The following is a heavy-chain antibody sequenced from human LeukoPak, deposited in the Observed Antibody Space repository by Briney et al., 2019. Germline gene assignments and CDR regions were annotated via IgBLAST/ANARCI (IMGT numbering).Heavy chain of an antibody. V-gene: IGHV1-2*02. CDR2: INPNSGGT. D-gene: IGHD5-12*01. CDR1: GYTFTGYY. Sequence: ASVKVSCKASGYTFTGYYMHWVRQAPGQGLEWMGWINPNSGGTNYAQKFQGRVTMTRDTSISTAYMGLSRLRSDDTAVYYCARPYSGYDWEAWFDPWGQGTLVTVSS. J-gene: IGHJ5*02. CDR3: ARPYSGYDWEAWFDP.